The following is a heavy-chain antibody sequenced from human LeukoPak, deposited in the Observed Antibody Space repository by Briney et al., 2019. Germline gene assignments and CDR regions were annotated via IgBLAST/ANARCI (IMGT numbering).Heavy chain of an antibody. CDR1: GGSISSGGYS. CDR3: ARRKQGTYYDSSVAYWYFDL. Sequence: PSQTLSLTCTVSGGSISSGGYSWSWIRQHPGKGLEWIGYIYYRGSTYYNPSLKSRVTISVDTSKNQFSLKLSSVTAADTAVYYCARRKQGTYYDSSVAYWYFDLWGRGTLVTVSS. V-gene: IGHV4-31*03. D-gene: IGHD3-22*01. J-gene: IGHJ2*01. CDR2: IYYRGST.